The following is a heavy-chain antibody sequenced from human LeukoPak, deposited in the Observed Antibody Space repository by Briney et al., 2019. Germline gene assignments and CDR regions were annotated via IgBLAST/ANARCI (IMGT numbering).Heavy chain of an antibody. D-gene: IGHD3-10*01. Sequence: QPGGSLRLSCAASGFTFDNYVMAWFRQAPGKGLEWVSTISALFPNTYSADSVKGRFTISRDNSKNTLYLQMNSLRAEDTAVYYCARDINRITMVRGVTLRNYYYYGMDVWGQGTTVTVSS. J-gene: IGHJ6*02. CDR1: GFTFDNYV. CDR3: ARDINRITMVRGVTLRNYYYYGMDV. CDR2: ISALFPNT. V-gene: IGHV3-23*01.